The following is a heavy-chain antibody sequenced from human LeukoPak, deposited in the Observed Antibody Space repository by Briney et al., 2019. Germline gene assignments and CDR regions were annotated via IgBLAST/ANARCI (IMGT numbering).Heavy chain of an antibody. CDR3: AREAYYYDSSGYYYWFDP. J-gene: IGHJ5*02. V-gene: IGHV3-30*19. CDR1: GFTFSSYG. CDR2: IWYDGSNK. D-gene: IGHD3-22*01. Sequence: PGGSLRLSCAASGFTFSSYGMHWVRQAPGKGLEWVAVIWYDGSNKYYADSVKGRFTISRDNSKNTLYLQMNSLRAEDTAVYYCAREAYYYDSSGYYYWFDPWGQGTLVTVSS.